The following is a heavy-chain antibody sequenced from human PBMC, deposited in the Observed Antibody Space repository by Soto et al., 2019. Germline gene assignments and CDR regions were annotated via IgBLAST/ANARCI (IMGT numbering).Heavy chain of an antibody. J-gene: IGHJ4*02. CDR1: GYTFTTYW. V-gene: IGHV5-10-1*01. D-gene: IGHD3-9*01. Sequence: GESLKISCKGSGYTFTTYWITWVRQMPGKGLEWMGRIDPSDSYTNYSPSFQGHVTISTDKSIATAYLQWSSLKASDTAMYYCERQDRLTGTNNWGQGTLVTVSS. CDR3: ERQDRLTGTNN. CDR2: IDPSDSYT.